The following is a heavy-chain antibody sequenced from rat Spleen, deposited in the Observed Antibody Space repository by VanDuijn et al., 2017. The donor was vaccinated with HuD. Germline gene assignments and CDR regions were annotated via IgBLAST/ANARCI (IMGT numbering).Heavy chain of an antibody. Sequence: EVQLVESGGGLVQPGRSMKLSCAASGFTFSNYCMTWVRQAPGKGLEWVASITNTGGSTYYPDSVKGRFTISRDNAKSTLYLQMNSLRSEDTATYYCARHGSGYGVMDAWGQGASVTVSS. CDR1: GFTFSNYC. V-gene: IGHV5-31*01. CDR3: ARHGSGYGVMDA. D-gene: IGHD4-3*01. CDR2: ITNTGGST. J-gene: IGHJ4*01.